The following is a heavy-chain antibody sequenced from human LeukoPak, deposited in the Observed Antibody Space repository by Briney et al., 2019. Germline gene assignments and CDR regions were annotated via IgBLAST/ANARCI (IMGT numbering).Heavy chain of an antibody. CDR3: ARRPDYFRGAVTIGGWFDP. V-gene: IGHV4-61*02. CDR2: IYTSGST. J-gene: IGHJ5*02. D-gene: IGHD4-11*01. CDR1: GGSISSGSYY. Sequence: SETLSLTCTVSGGSISSGSYYWSWIRQPAGKGLEWIGCIYTSGSTNYNPSLKSRVTISVDTSKNQFSLKLSSVTAADTAVYYCARRPDYFRGAVTIGGWFDPWGQGTLVTVSS.